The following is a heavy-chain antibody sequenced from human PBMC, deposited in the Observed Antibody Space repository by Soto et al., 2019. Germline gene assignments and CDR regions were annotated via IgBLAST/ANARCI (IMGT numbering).Heavy chain of an antibody. CDR3: APHNYGTDAFDI. CDR2: FDPEDGET. D-gene: IGHD4-17*01. V-gene: IGHV1-24*01. J-gene: IGHJ3*02. Sequence: ASVKVSCKVSGYTLTELSMHWVRQAPGKGLEWMGGFDPEDGETIYAQKFQGRVTMTEDTSTDTAYMELSSLRSEDTAVYYCAPHNYGTDAFDIWGQGTMVTVSS. CDR1: GYTLTELS.